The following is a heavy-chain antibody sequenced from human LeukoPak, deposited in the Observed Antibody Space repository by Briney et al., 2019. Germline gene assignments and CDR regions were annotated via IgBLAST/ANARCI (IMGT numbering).Heavy chain of an antibody. D-gene: IGHD3-22*01. V-gene: IGHV3-20*04. CDR1: GFTFDDYG. Sequence: GGSLRLSCAASGFTFDDYGMSWVRQAPGKGLEWVSGINWNGGSTGYADSVKGRFTISRDNAKNSLYLQMNSLRAEDTALYYCARDPDSSGYYYDYLDYWGQGTLVTVSS. CDR2: INWNGGST. J-gene: IGHJ4*02. CDR3: ARDPDSSGYYYDYLDY.